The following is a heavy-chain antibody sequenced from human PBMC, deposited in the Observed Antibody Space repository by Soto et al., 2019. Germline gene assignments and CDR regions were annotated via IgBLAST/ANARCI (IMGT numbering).Heavy chain of an antibody. J-gene: IGHJ4*02. Sequence: GGSLRLSCAASGFTFSSYGMHWVRQAPGKGLEWVAVIWYDGSNKYYADSVKGRFTISRDNSKNTLYLQMNSLRAEDTAVYYCARVGGRTGTTSAYFDYWGQGTLVTVSS. CDR1: GFTFSSYG. CDR3: ARVGGRTGTTSAYFDY. D-gene: IGHD1-7*01. V-gene: IGHV3-33*01. CDR2: IWYDGSNK.